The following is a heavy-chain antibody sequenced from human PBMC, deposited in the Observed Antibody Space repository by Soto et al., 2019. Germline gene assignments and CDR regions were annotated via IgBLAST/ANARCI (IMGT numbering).Heavy chain of an antibody. CDR1: GGSISSGGYY. J-gene: IGHJ5*02. CDR3: ARSSSSWLVDP. D-gene: IGHD6-13*01. Sequence: PSETLSLTCTVSGGSISSGGYYWSWIRQHPGKGLEWIGYIYYSGSTYYNPSLKSRVTISVDTSKNQFSLKLSSVTAADTAVYYCARSSSSWLVDPWGQGTLVTVSS. V-gene: IGHV4-31*03. CDR2: IYYSGST.